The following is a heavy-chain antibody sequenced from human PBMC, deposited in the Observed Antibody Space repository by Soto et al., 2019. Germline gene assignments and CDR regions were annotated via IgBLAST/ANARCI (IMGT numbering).Heavy chain of an antibody. J-gene: IGHJ6*02. CDR3: ARGVDAGVDV. V-gene: IGHV1-8*01. CDR2: MSPNSGAT. CDR1: GYTFTSYD. D-gene: IGHD1-1*01. Sequence: QVQLVQSGAEVTKPGASVKVSCKASGYTFTSYDINWVRQATGQGLEWMGWMSPNSGATGYAQKFQGRVTMSRNTSISTAYMELSNLSSEATAIYYCARGVDAGVDVWGQGSTVTVSS.